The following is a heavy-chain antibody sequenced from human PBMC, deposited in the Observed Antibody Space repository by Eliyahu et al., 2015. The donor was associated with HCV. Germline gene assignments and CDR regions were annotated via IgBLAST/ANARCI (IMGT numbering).Heavy chain of an antibody. CDR3: ARHLRARRYNWFDP. CDR1: GXSFTSYW. J-gene: IGHJ5*02. V-gene: IGHV5-51*01. CDR2: IXPGDSDT. Sequence: EVQLVQSGAEXKKPGESLKISCKGSGXSFTSYWIGWVRQXPGKGLEWMGXIXPGDSDTRYSPSFQGQVTISADKSISTAYLQWSSLKASDTAMYYCARHLRARRYNWFDPWGQGTLVTVSS. D-gene: IGHD6-6*01.